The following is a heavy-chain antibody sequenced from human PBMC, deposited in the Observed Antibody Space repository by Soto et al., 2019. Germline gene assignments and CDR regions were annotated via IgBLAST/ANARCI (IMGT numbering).Heavy chain of an antibody. J-gene: IGHJ4*02. CDR2: IYYTGTT. V-gene: IGHV4-59*08. D-gene: IGHD3-10*01. CDR3: ATLRGLVEVSPYFDY. CDR1: YASINNYH. Sequence: QVQLQESGPGLLKPSETLSLSCTVSYASINNYHLTWIRQPPGKGLDWLAYIYYTGTTNFNPSLKSRVTISTDTTKNQFSLKLRSVTAADTAVYYCATLRGLVEVSPYFDYWGQGLMVTVSS.